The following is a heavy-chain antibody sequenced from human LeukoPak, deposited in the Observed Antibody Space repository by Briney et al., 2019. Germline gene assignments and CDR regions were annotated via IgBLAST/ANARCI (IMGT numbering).Heavy chain of an antibody. D-gene: IGHD2-2*01. V-gene: IGHV3-30-3*01. Sequence: GGSLRLSCAASGFTFSSYSMSWVRQAPGKGLEWVAVISYDGSNKYYADSVKGRFTISRDNSKNTLYLQMNSLRAEDTAVYYCASAMSPEFDYWGQGTLVTVSS. CDR3: ASAMSPEFDY. CDR2: ISYDGSNK. CDR1: GFTFSSYS. J-gene: IGHJ4*02.